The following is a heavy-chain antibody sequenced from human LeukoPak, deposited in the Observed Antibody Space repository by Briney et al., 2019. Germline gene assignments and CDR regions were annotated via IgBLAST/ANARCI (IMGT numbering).Heavy chain of an antibody. CDR2: ISASGGNT. CDR3: ARSDTAMVHFDY. D-gene: IGHD5-18*01. J-gene: IGHJ4*02. V-gene: IGHV3-23*01. Sequence: GGSLRLSCAASGFTFSSYAMSWVRQAPGKGLEWVSTISASGGNTFYADSVKGRFTISRDNSKNTLYLQMNSLRAEDTAVYYCARSDTAMVHFDYWGQGTLVTVSS. CDR1: GFTFSSYA.